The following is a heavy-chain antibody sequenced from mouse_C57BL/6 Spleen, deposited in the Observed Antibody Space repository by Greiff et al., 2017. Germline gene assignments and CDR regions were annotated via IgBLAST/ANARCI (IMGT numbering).Heavy chain of an antibody. Sequence: QVQLQQSGAELVKPGASVKISCKASGYAFRSYWMNWVKQRPGKGLEWIGQIYPGDGDTNYNGKFKGKATLTADKSSSTAYMQLSSLTSEDSAVYFCAVYYDYDAWFAYWGQGTLVTVSA. V-gene: IGHV1-80*01. D-gene: IGHD2-4*01. CDR3: AVYYDYDAWFAY. CDR2: IYPGDGDT. CDR1: GYAFRSYW. J-gene: IGHJ3*01.